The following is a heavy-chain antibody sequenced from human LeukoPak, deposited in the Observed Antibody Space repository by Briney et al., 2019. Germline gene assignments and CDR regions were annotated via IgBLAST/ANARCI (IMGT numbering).Heavy chain of an antibody. CDR2: ISGSGGAT. V-gene: IGHV3-23*01. CDR3: AKRSGSYRSYDY. D-gene: IGHD1-26*01. J-gene: IGHJ4*02. CDR1: GFTFSSYD. Sequence: GGSLRLSCAASGFTFSSYDMSWVRQAPGKGXXXXXVISGSGGATYYADSVKGRFTISRDNSKNSLYLQMNSLRAEDTAVYYCAKRSGSYRSYDYWGQGTLVTVSS.